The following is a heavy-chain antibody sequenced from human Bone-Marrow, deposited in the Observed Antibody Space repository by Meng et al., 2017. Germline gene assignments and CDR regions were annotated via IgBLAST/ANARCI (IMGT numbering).Heavy chain of an antibody. CDR1: GGSISSSSYY. CDR3: ARHQWGWYYFDY. D-gene: IGHD6-19*01. CDR2: IYYSGST. J-gene: IGHJ4*02. Sequence: QLQESGPGLVKPSETLSLTCTVSGGSISSSSYYWGWTRQPPGKGLEWIGSIYYSGSTYYNPSLKSRVTISVDTSKNQFSLKLRFVTATDTAVYYCARHQWGWYYFDYWGQGTLVTVSS. V-gene: IGHV4-39*01.